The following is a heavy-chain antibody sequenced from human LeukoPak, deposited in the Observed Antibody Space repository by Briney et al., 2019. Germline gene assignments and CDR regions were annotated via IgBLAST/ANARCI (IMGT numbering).Heavy chain of an antibody. CDR2: IYTSGST. J-gene: IGHJ4*02. V-gene: IGHV4-4*07. CDR3: ARVGVDDSGNIIKYFFDY. Sequence: SETLSLTCTVSGGSISSYYWSWIRQPAGKGLEWIGCIYTSGSTNYNPSLKSRVTISVDTSKNQFSLKLSSVTAADTAVYYCARVGVDDSGNIIKYFFDYWGQGTLVTVSS. CDR1: GGSISSYY. D-gene: IGHD4-23*01.